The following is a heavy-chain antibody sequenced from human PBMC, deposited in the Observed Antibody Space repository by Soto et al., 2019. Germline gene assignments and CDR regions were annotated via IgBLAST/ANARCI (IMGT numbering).Heavy chain of an antibody. Sequence: KASETMSLTCTVSGDSISNYYGTWIRQPPGKGLEWIGCFYNSGNTNYNPSLKSRVTISVDTSNNQFSLRVNSVTAADTAVYYCASTKKWLAFDYWGQGALVTVSS. CDR3: ASTKKWLAFDY. CDR2: FYNSGNT. CDR1: GDSISNYY. D-gene: IGHD6-19*01. J-gene: IGHJ4*02. V-gene: IGHV4-59*01.